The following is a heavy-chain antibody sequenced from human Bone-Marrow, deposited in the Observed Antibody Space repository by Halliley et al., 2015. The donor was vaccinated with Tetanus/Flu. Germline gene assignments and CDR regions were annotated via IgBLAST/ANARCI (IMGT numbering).Heavy chain of an antibody. Sequence: LVKPTQTLTLTCSFSGLSTNTSGVCVSWIRQPPGKALEWLAFIDWDDNKYYMTSLKTRLSISKDTSKNQVVLIMTNMDPADTATYYWARATGGRAYGFGYYYFGMDVWGQGTTVTVSS. CDR2: IDWDDNK. CDR3: ARATGGRAYGFGYYYFGMDV. CDR1: GLSTNTSGVC. V-gene: IGHV2-70*01. J-gene: IGHJ6*02. D-gene: IGHD3-10*01.